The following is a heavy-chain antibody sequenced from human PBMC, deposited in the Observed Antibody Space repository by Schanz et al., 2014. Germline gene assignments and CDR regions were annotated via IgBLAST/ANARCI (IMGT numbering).Heavy chain of an antibody. CDR3: AASSGWHPSTDY. CDR2: ISDSGTYT. J-gene: IGHJ4*02. CDR1: GFTFSIYA. Sequence: EVQLVESGGGVVQPGRSLRLSCAASGFTFSIYAMHWVRQAPGKGLEWLSYISDSGTYTNYADSVKGRFTISRDNAKNSLYLQMNSLRVEDTAVYYCAASSGWHPSTDYWGQGTLVTVSS. D-gene: IGHD6-19*01. V-gene: IGHV3-21*05.